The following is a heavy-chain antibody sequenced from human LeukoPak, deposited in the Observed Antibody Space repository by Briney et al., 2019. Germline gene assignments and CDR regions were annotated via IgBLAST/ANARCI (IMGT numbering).Heavy chain of an antibody. Sequence: SETLSLTCTVSGGSVSSGSYYWGWIRQPPGTGLEWIGYIYYSGSTNYNPSLKSRVTISVDTSKNQFSLKLSSVTAADTAVYYCAATLGPNYDILTGFDAFDIWGQGTMVTVSS. J-gene: IGHJ3*02. CDR1: GGSVSSGSYY. CDR3: AATLGPNYDILTGFDAFDI. CDR2: IYYSGST. D-gene: IGHD3-9*01. V-gene: IGHV4-61*01.